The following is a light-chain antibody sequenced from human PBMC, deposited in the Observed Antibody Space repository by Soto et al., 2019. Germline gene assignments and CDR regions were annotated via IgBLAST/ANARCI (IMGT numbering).Light chain of an antibody. CDR1: QTVTSN. CDR2: GAS. J-gene: IGKJ1*01. Sequence: EIVLTQSPGTLSSSPGERATLSCRASQTVTSNYLAWYQQKPGQAPRLLIYGASTRATGIPARFSGSGSGTEFTLTISSLQSEDFAVYYCQQYNNWPPWTFGQGTKVDI. CDR3: QQYNNWPPWT. V-gene: IGKV3-15*01.